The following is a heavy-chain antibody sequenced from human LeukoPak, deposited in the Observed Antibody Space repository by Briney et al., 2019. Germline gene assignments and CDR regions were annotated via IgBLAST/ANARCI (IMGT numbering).Heavy chain of an antibody. CDR2: ISYDGSNK. D-gene: IGHD1-26*01. CDR1: GFTFSSYA. J-gene: IGHJ4*02. Sequence: GGSLRLSCAASGFTFSSYAMHWVRQAPGKGLEWVAVISYDGSNKYYADSVKGRFTISRDNSKNTLYLQMNSLRAEDTAVHYCARDHRELLGLDYWGQGTLVTVSS. V-gene: IGHV3-30*01. CDR3: ARDHRELLGLDY.